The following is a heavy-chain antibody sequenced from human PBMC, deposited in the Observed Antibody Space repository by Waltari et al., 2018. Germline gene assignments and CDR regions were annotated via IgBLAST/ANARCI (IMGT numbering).Heavy chain of an antibody. J-gene: IGHJ4*02. CDR3: AREVRRDGYNYVDY. CDR1: DGSINNYF. CDR2: IYSSGST. Sequence: QVQVQESGPGLVKPSGPLSLTCNVSDGSINNYFWTWIRQPAGKGREWSGRIYSSGSTTCNPSLRCPVTMSIDTSKTQFSLKLASVTAADTAVYFCAREVRRDGYNYVDYSAQGTLVIVSS. V-gene: IGHV4-4*07. D-gene: IGHD5-12*01.